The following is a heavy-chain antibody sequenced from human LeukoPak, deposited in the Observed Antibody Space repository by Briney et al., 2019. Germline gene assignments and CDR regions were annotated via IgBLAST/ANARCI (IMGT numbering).Heavy chain of an antibody. Sequence: GGSLRLSCQASGFTFSDYAMSWVRQAPGKGLEWVSSISSSSSYIYYADSVKGRFTISRDNAKNSLYLQMNSLRAEDTAVYYCARESLGYSSSWYNYWGQGTLVTVSS. D-gene: IGHD6-13*01. J-gene: IGHJ4*02. CDR1: GFTFSDYA. CDR2: ISSSSSYI. CDR3: ARESLGYSSSWYNY. V-gene: IGHV3-21*01.